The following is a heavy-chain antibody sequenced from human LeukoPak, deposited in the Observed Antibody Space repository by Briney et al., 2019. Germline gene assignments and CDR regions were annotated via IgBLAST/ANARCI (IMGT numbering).Heavy chain of an antibody. CDR1: GFIFSSYG. D-gene: IGHD3-10*01. J-gene: IGHJ4*02. Sequence: GGSLRLSCAASGFIFSSYGMHWVRQAPGKGLEWVTFIRYDGSNGYSADSVKGRFTISRDNSKNTLYLQMNSLRTEDTAIYYCAKDSYYLVTAPYYFDYWGLGTLVTVSS. CDR3: AKDSYYLVTAPYYFDY. CDR2: IRYDGSNG. V-gene: IGHV3-30*02.